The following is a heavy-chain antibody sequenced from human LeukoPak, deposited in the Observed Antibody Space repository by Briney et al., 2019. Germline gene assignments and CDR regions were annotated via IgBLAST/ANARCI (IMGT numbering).Heavy chain of an antibody. CDR3: ARGGNSAWYFDY. CDR2: IYHSGST. V-gene: IGHV4-4*02. Sequence: SETLSLTCAVSGDSITSTSWWTWVRQPPGKGLEWIGEIYHSGSTNYNPSLKSRVTISPDRSRNQFSLRLNPVTAADTAVYYCARGGNSAWYFDYWGQGTLVTVSS. CDR1: GDSITSTSW. D-gene: IGHD6-19*01. J-gene: IGHJ4*02.